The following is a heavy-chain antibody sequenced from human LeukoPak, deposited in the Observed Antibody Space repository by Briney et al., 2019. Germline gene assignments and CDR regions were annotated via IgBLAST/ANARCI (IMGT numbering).Heavy chain of an antibody. CDR3: ARDGGVPFGAYGVDV. CDR1: GYTFTRNY. J-gene: IGHJ6*02. Sequence: ASVKVSCKASGYTFTRNYIHWVRQAPGQGLEWMGMINPSGGDTGSAQRFQDRVTMTRETSTSTVYMELSSLRSEDTAVYFCARDGGVPFGAYGVDVWGQGTTVTVSS. CDR2: INPSGGDT. D-gene: IGHD3-10*01. V-gene: IGHV1-46*01.